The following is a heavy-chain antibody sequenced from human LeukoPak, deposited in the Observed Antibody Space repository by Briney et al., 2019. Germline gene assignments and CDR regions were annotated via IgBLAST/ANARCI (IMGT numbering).Heavy chain of an antibody. J-gene: IGHJ4*02. CDR2: IYYSGST. CDR1: LGSLCISSSC. Sequence: LSLTPTLSLGSLCISSSCRGCVRPPPVEGLEWSVCIYYSGSTYYNPSLKSRVPISVDTSKNQFSLKLSSVTAADTAVYYCASKGATYSSSWYYFDYWGQGTLVTVSS. D-gene: IGHD6-13*01. CDR3: ASKGATYSSSWYYFDY. V-gene: IGHV4-39*01.